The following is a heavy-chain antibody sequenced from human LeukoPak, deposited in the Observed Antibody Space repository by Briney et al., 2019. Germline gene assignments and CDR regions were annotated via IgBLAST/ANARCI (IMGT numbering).Heavy chain of an antibody. D-gene: IGHD6-13*01. CDR2: IYYSGST. CDR3: ARGGSSWHYYYYYYMDV. CDR1: GGSISSYY. J-gene: IGHJ6*03. Sequence: PSETLSLTCTVSGGSISSYYWSWIRQPPGKGLEWIGYIYYSGSTNYNPSLKSRVTISVDTSKNQFSLKLSSVTAADTAVYYCARGGSSWHYYYYYYMDVWGKGTTVTVSS. V-gene: IGHV4-59*01.